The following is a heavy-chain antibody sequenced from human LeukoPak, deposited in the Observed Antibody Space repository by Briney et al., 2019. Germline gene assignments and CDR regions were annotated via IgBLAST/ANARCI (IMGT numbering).Heavy chain of an antibody. Sequence: GGSLRLSCAASGFTFSSYSMNWVRQAPGKGLEWVSSISSSSSYIYYADSVKGRFTISRDNAKNSLYLQMNSLRAEETAVYYCARVGGVPAATLYNWFDPWGQGTLVTVSS. J-gene: IGHJ5*02. CDR1: GFTFSSYS. CDR3: ARVGGVPAATLYNWFDP. CDR2: ISSSSSYI. V-gene: IGHV3-21*01. D-gene: IGHD2-2*01.